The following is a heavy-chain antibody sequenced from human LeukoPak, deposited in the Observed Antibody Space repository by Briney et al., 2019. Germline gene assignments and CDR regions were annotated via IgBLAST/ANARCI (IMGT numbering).Heavy chain of an antibody. CDR2: INPNSGGT. Sequence: ASVKVSCKASGYTFTGSYMHWVRQAPGQGLEWMGWINPNSGGTNYAQKFQGRVTMTRDTSISTAYMELSRLRSDDTAVYYCARDISGGYYDSSGYFLYPSHFDYWGQGTLVTVSS. D-gene: IGHD3-22*01. CDR1: GYTFTGSY. V-gene: IGHV1-2*02. J-gene: IGHJ4*02. CDR3: ARDISGGYYDSSGYFLYPSHFDY.